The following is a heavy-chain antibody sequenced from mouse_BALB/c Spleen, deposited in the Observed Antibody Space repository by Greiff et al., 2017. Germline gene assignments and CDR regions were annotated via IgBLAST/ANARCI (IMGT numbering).Heavy chain of an antibody. CDR3: ARDPMDY. CDR1: GFTFSSYT. Sequence: EVQGVESGGGLVQPGGSLKLSCAASGFTFSSYTMSWVRQTPEKRLEWVAYISNGGGSTYYPDTVKGRFTISRDNAKNTLYLQMSSLKSEDTAMYYCARDPMDYWGQGTSVTVSS. V-gene: IGHV5-12-2*01. J-gene: IGHJ4*01. CDR2: ISNGGGST.